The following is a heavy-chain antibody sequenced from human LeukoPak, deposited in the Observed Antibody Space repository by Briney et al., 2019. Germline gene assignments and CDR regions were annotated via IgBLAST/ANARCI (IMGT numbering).Heavy chain of an antibody. CDR2: IYYSGST. CDR1: GASISSYY. CDR3: ARVVVATMGVGYYYYMDV. D-gene: IGHD5-12*01. J-gene: IGHJ6*03. Sequence: SETLSLTCTVSGASISSYYWSWIRQPPGKGLEWIGYIYYSGSTNYNPSLKSRVTISVDTSKNQFSLKLSSVTAADTAVYYCARVVVATMGVGYYYYMDVWGKGTTVTISS. V-gene: IGHV4-59*01.